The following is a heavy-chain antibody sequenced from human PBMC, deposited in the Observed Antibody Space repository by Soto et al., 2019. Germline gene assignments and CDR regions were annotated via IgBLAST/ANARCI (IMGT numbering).Heavy chain of an antibody. Sequence: QITLKESGPTLVKPTQTLTLTCTFSGFSLSTSGVGVGWIRQPPGKALEWLALIYWDADKRYSPSLKSRLNSTKNTSKNQVVLTMTTMDPVDTATYYCAHSVDTAMVTKWGQGTLVTVSS. V-gene: IGHV2-5*02. CDR2: IYWDADK. CDR3: AHSVDTAMVTK. D-gene: IGHD5-18*01. CDR1: GFSLSTSGVG. J-gene: IGHJ4*02.